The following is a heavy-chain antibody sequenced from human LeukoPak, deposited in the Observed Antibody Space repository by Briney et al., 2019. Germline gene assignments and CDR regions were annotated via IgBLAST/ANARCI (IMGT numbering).Heavy chain of an antibody. J-gene: IGHJ3*02. CDR1: GSTVSSNY. Sequence: GGSLRLSCVASGSTSGSTVSSNYMSWVRQAPGKGLEWVSVIYSGPTTFYADSVKGRFTISRDTSKNTLYLQMNSLRAEDTAVYYCARDRDDYGDSWRAFDIWGQGTMVTVSS. CDR2: IYSGPTT. D-gene: IGHD4-17*01. V-gene: IGHV3-66*01. CDR3: ARDRDDYGDSWRAFDI.